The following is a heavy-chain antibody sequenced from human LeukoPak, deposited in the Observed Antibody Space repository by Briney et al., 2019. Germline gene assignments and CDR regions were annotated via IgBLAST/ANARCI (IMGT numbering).Heavy chain of an antibody. Sequence: SETLSLTCAVYGGSFSGYYWSWIRQPPGKGLEWIGEINHSGSTNYNPSLKSRVTISVDTSKNQFSLKLSSVTAADTAVYYCARGPLNRYSYGLAYWGQGTLVTVSS. D-gene: IGHD5-18*01. V-gene: IGHV4-34*01. J-gene: IGHJ4*02. CDR2: INHSGST. CDR1: GGSFSGYY. CDR3: ARGPLNRYSYGLAY.